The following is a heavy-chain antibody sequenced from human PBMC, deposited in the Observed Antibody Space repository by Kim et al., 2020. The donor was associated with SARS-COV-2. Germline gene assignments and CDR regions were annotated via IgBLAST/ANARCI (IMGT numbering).Heavy chain of an antibody. V-gene: IGHV1-18*01. J-gene: IGHJ4*02. D-gene: IGHD3-16*02. Sequence: ASVKVSCKASGYSFTSYGISWLRQAPGQGLEWMGWISIYNGNTNSAQNLQGRVTMTTDTSTSTAYMELRSLRSDDTAVYYCASTGAGGNYRYKALDYWGQGTLVTVSS. CDR2: ISIYNGNT. CDR1: GYSFTSYG. CDR3: ASTGAGGNYRYKALDY.